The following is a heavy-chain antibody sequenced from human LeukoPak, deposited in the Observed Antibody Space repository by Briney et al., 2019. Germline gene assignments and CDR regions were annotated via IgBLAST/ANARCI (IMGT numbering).Heavy chain of an antibody. D-gene: IGHD2-15*01. J-gene: IGHJ3*02. Sequence: HPGGSLRLSCAASGFTFSTYAMNWVRQAPGKGLEWVSLISGSGHKTYYADSVKGRFTISRDNSKNTLYLQMNSLRAEDTAIYYCAYLAAYDDDTFHIWGQGTMVTVSS. CDR1: GFTFSTYA. V-gene: IGHV3-23*01. CDR2: ISGSGHKT. CDR3: AYLAAYDDDTFHI.